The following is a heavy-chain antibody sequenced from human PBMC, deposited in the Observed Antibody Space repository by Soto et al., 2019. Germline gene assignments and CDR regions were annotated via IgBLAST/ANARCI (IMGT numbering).Heavy chain of an antibody. CDR3: AKEAGDH. Sequence: QMQLVQSGAEVKERGSSVKISCKTSGGTFNTYALTWVRQAPGHGLEWIGGIIPIFGIKNVAQRFQGRVTITADESLTTAYMEMTSLRSDDTAVYYCAKEAGDHWGQGTLVTVSS. CDR1: GGTFNTYA. D-gene: IGHD3-10*01. V-gene: IGHV1-69*01. CDR2: IIPIFGIK. J-gene: IGHJ4*02.